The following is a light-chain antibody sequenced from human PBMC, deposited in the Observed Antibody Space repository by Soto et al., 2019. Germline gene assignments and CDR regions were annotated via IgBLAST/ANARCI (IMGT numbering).Light chain of an antibody. CDR2: GAS. J-gene: IGKJ2*01. CDR1: QSVSSH. V-gene: IGKV3-15*01. CDR3: QQYYDCSYP. Sequence: EIVMTQSPATLSVSPGEGATLSCRASQSVSSHLAWYQQRPGQAPTLLIYGASIRATGIPDKFSGSGSGTDFPLPISSLQSEDFAVYYCQQYYDCSYPFGQGTKLEIK.